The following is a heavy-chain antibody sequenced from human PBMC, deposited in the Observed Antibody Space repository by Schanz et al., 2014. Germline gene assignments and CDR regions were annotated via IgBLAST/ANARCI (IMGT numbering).Heavy chain of an antibody. Sequence: QVQLVQSGAEVKKPGSSVKVSCKASGGTFTAYFIHWVRQAPGQGLEWMGRINPNTGGTNFAQKFQGRVTMTRDTSITTAYMDLSGLTSDDTAVYYCAREKGHGYSGFSGGQGTLLAVSS. J-gene: IGHJ4*02. CDR1: GGTFTAYF. D-gene: IGHD5-12*01. CDR2: INPNTGGT. CDR3: AREKGHGYSGFS. V-gene: IGHV1-2*06.